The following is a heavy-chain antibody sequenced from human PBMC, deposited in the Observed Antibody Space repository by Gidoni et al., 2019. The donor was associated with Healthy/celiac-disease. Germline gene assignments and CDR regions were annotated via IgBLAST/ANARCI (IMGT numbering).Heavy chain of an antibody. J-gene: IGHJ4*02. CDR3: ARDFFPYRSGYYYVDY. CDR2: IWDDGSNK. D-gene: IGHD3-22*01. CDR1: GFPFSSYG. Sequence: QVQLVESGGGVVKPGRSLRLSCAASGFPFSSYGMHWVRQAPGKGLEWVAVIWDDGSNKYYADSVKGRFTIARDNSKNTLYLQMNSLRAEDTAVYYCARDFFPYRSGYYYVDYWGQGTLVTVSS. V-gene: IGHV3-33*01.